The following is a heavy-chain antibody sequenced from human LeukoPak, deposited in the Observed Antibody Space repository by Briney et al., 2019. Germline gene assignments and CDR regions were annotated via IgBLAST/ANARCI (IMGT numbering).Heavy chain of an antibody. Sequence: PGGSLRLSCTASGFTFGDYAMSWFRQAPGKGLEWVGFIRSKAYGGTTEYAASVKGRFTISRDDSKSIAYLQMNSLKTEDTAVYYCTTDGWNGYNYGNDYWGQGTLVTVSS. V-gene: IGHV3-49*03. J-gene: IGHJ4*02. CDR2: IRSKAYGGTT. CDR3: TTDGWNGYNYGNDY. D-gene: IGHD5-24*01. CDR1: GFTFGDYA.